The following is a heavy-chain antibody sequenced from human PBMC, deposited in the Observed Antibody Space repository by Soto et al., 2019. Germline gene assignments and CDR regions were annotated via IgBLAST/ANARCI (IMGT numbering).Heavy chain of an antibody. D-gene: IGHD6-13*01. CDR1: GYTFTNSY. V-gene: IGHV1-46*01. J-gene: IGHJ4*02. CDR3: ARNLAAGDY. CDR2: LNPNGGST. Sequence: QVQLVQSGAEVKKPGASVKVSCKASGYTFTNSYIHWVRQAPGQGLESMALLNPNGGSTNYAQNFQGRVAVTRDTSTSTVYMEVTRLTSEDPAVYYCARNLAAGDYWGPGTLVTVSS.